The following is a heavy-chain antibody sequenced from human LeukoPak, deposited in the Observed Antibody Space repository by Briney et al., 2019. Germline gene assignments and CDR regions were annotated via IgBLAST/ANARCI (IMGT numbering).Heavy chain of an antibody. V-gene: IGHV3-30*02. Sequence: GGSLALSCAASGFTFSSYGMHWVRQAPGKGLEWVAFIRYDGSNKYYADSVKGRFTISRDNSKNTLYLQMNSLRAEDTAVYFCARRTPGYCSGGSCYAFQHWGQGTLVTVSS. D-gene: IGHD2-15*01. CDR2: IRYDGSNK. J-gene: IGHJ1*01. CDR3: ARRTPGYCSGGSCYAFQH. CDR1: GFTFSSYG.